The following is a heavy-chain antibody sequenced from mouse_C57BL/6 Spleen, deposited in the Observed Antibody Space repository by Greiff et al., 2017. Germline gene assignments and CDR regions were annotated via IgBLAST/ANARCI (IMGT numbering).Heavy chain of an antibody. CDR2: IHPNSGST. CDR3: ARRTTVVAKDAMDY. D-gene: IGHD1-1*01. Sequence: VQLQQPGAELVKPGASVKLSCKASGYTFTSYWMHWVKQRPGQGLEWIGMIHPNSGSTNYNEKFKSKATLTVDKSSSTAYMQLSSLTSEDSAVYYCARRTTVVAKDAMDYWGQGTSVTVSS. CDR1: GYTFTSYW. J-gene: IGHJ4*01. V-gene: IGHV1-64*01.